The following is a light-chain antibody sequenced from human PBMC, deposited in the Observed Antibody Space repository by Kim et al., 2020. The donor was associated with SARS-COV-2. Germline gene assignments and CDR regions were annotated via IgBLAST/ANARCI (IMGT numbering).Light chain of an antibody. CDR3: SSTFV. V-gene: IGLV2-14*03. Sequence: GSPGQSITTACTGTSSDVGAYYYVSWYQQQPRKAPTLIIYDVSNRPSGVSNRFSGSKSGNTASLTISGLQSEDEADYTSSSTFVFGTGTKVTV. CDR2: DVS. CDR1: SSDVGAYYY. J-gene: IGLJ1*01.